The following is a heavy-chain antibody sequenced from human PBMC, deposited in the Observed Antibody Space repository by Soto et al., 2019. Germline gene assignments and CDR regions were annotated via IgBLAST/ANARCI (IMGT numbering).Heavy chain of an antibody. CDR3: ARGLYSGDK. V-gene: IGHV1-46*01. CDR2: INPNGGRT. CDR1: GYIFTNYY. J-gene: IGHJ4*02. Sequence: QVRLVQAGAEVKKPGASVKVSCKASGYIFTNYYLHCARQAPGQGLEWMAIINPNGGRTNCAQEFQGRITLTRDTSTSTVYMDLSSLTSEDTAVYYCARGLYSGDKWGQGTLVTVSS. D-gene: IGHD2-21*01.